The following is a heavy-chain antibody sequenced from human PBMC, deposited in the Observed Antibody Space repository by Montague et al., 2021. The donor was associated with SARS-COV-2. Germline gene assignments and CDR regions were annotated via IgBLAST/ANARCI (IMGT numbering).Heavy chain of an antibody. CDR2: ISYDGSNK. CDR3: ARGPQWELRLGLD. V-gene: IGHV3-30-3*01. D-gene: IGHD1-26*01. Sequence: SLRLSFSASGFTFSSYAMHWVRQAPGKGLEWVAVISYDGSNKYYADSVKGRFTISRDNSKNTLYLQMNSLRAEDTAVFYCARGPQWELRLGLDWGQGTLVTVSS. CDR1: GFTFSSYA. J-gene: IGHJ4*02.